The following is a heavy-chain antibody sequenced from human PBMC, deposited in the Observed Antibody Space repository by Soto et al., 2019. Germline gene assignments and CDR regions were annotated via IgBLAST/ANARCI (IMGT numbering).Heavy chain of an antibody. CDR1: GFTFSNAW. V-gene: IGHV3-15*01. CDR2: IKSKTDGGTT. CDR3: TTDPLRGSGSYGY. J-gene: IGHJ4*02. Sequence: EVQLVESGGGLVKPGGSLRLSCAASGFTFSNAWMNWVRQAAGKGLEWVGRIKSKTDGGTTDYAAPVKGRFTISRDDSTITLNLQMNSLKIEDTDVYYCTTDPLRGSGSYGYWGQGTLVTVSS. D-gene: IGHD1-26*01.